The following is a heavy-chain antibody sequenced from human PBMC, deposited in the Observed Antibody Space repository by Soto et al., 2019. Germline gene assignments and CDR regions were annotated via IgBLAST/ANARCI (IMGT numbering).Heavy chain of an antibody. CDR1: GFSLSTSGVG. V-gene: IGHV2-5*02. Sequence: QITLKESGPTLVKPTQTLTLTCTFSGFSLSTSGVGVGWIRQPPGKALEWLALIYWDDDKRYSPSLKSRLTIPKDTSKNQVVLTMTNMDPVDTATYYCAHSQRSSGWWDPNPNWFDPWGQGTLVTVSS. CDR2: IYWDDDK. J-gene: IGHJ5*02. CDR3: AHSQRSSGWWDPNPNWFDP. D-gene: IGHD6-19*01.